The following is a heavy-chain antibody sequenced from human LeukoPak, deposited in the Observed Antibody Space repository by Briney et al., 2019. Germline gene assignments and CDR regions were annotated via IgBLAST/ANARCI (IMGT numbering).Heavy chain of an antibody. CDR3: ARDRVLRFLEPDAFDI. CDR1: GYVFTHYG. V-gene: IGHV1-46*01. CDR2: INPSGGST. Sequence: ASVKVSCKASGYVFTHYGISWVRPAPGQGLEWMGIINPSGGSTSYAQKFQGRVTMTRDTSTSTVYMELSSLRSEDTAVYYCARDRVLRFLEPDAFDIWGQGTMVTVSS. D-gene: IGHD3-3*01. J-gene: IGHJ3*02.